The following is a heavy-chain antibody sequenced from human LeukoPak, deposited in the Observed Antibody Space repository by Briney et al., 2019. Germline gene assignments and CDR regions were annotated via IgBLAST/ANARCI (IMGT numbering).Heavy chain of an antibody. CDR1: GYSFTSYW. CDR3: ARQGCSSTSCYEDWFDP. CDR2: IYPGDSDT. V-gene: IGHV5-51*01. D-gene: IGHD2-2*01. J-gene: IGHJ5*02. Sequence: GESLKISCKGSGYSFTSYWIGWVRLMPGKGLEWMGIIYPGDSDTRYSPSFQGQVTISADKSISTAYLQWSSLKASDTAMYYCARQGCSSTSCYEDWFDPWGQGTLVTVSS.